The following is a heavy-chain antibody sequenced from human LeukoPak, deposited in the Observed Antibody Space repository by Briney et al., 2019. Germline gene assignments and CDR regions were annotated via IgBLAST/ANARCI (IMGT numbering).Heavy chain of an antibody. CDR1: GFTFSSYW. CDR2: IKQDGTEK. Sequence: PGGSLRLSCAASGFTFSSYWMTWVRQAPGKGLEWVANIKQDGTEKYYVDSVKGRFTISRDNAKSSLYLQMDSLRGEDTAVYYCANAGPGLSYYAGYFDSWGQGTLVTVSP. J-gene: IGHJ4*02. D-gene: IGHD1-26*01. CDR3: ANAGPGLSYYAGYFDS. V-gene: IGHV3-7*03.